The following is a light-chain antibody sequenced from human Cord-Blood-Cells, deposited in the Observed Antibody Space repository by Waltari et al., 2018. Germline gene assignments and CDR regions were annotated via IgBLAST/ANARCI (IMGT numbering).Light chain of an antibody. CDR1: SLRTYY. CDR3: NSRDSSGNHVV. Sequence: SSELTQDPPLSVALRSAARLPCLGDSLRTYYASWYQQKQGQAPVLVIYGKNNRPSGIPDRCTGSSSGNTASLTITGAQAEDEADYYCNSRDSSGNHVVFGGGTKLTVL. V-gene: IGLV3-19*01. J-gene: IGLJ2*01. CDR2: GKN.